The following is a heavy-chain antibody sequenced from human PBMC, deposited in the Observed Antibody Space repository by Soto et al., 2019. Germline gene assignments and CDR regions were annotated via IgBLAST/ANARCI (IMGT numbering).Heavy chain of an antibody. D-gene: IGHD2-2*01. CDR1: GYTFTNYG. CDR3: ARDWEGCGSTSCSTYERDV. J-gene: IGHJ6*01. Sequence: ASVKVSCKASGYTFTNYGISWVRQAPGQGLEWMGWITGYNANTNYPQKLQGRVTMTTDTATSTAYMELRSLRFDDTAVYYCARDWEGCGSTSCSTYERDVWGQGTTVTV. CDR2: ITGYNANT. V-gene: IGHV1-18*04.